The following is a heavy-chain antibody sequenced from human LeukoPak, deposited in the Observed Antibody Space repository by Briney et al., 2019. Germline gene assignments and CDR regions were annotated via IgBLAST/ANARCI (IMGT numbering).Heavy chain of an antibody. Sequence: GGSLRLSCAVSGFTFDNYAMSWVRQAPGKGLEWVSAISDSGGDTYYADSVKGRFTISRDNFKNTLYLQMNSLRAEDTATYYCAKRILYSSSSAYFDYWGQGTLVTVSS. J-gene: IGHJ4*02. D-gene: IGHD6-6*01. CDR1: GFTFDNYA. V-gene: IGHV3-23*01. CDR3: AKRILYSSSSAYFDY. CDR2: ISDSGGDT.